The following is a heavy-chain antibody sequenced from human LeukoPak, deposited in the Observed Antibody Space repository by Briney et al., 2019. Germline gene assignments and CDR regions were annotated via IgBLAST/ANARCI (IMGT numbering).Heavy chain of an antibody. CDR1: GGSISSGGYY. CDR3: ARDVRDCSSTSCYKGFDY. V-gene: IGHV4-31*03. J-gene: IGHJ4*02. CDR2: IYYSGST. Sequence: PSGTLSLTCTVSGGSISSGGYYWSWIRQHPGKGLEWIGYIYYSGSTYYNPYLKSRVTISVDTSKNQFSLKLSSVTAADTAVYYCARDVRDCSSTSCYKGFDYWGQGTLVTVSS. D-gene: IGHD2-2*02.